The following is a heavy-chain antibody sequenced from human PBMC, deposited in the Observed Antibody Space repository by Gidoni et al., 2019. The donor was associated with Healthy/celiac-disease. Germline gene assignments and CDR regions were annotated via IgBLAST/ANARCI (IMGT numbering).Heavy chain of an antibody. V-gene: IGHV3-21*01. CDR1: GFTFSSYS. Sequence: EVQLVESGGGLVKPGGSLRLSCAASGFTFSSYSMNWGRQAPGKGLEWVSSISSSSSYIYYADSVKGRFTISRDNAKNSLYLQMNSLRAEDTAVYYCARDGDYGSGSYPPKYWGQGTLVTVSS. J-gene: IGHJ4*02. CDR2: ISSSSSYI. D-gene: IGHD3-10*01. CDR3: ARDGDYGSGSYPPKY.